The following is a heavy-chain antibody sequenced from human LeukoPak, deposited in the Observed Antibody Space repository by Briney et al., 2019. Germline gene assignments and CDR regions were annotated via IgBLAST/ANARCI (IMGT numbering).Heavy chain of an antibody. D-gene: IGHD2/OR15-2a*01. CDR2: IIPNTGGT. V-gene: IGHV1-2*04. CDR1: GYTITDYY. J-gene: IGHJ2*01. Sequence: GASVKVSFKASGYTITDYYLHWMRQAPGQGLEWRGWIIPNTGGTNYAQKFQDWVTMSSDTSISTAYMELSSLRSDDTAVYYCARGSPSYAQWHFDLWGRGTLVTVSS. CDR3: ARGSPSYAQWHFDL.